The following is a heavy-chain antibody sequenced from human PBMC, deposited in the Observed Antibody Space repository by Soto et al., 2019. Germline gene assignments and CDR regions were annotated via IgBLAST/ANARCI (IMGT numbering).Heavy chain of an antibody. Sequence: GGSLRLSCAASGFSFSVYSMNWVRQAPGKGLEWVSYINGRDGAINYVDSVKGRFTISIDIAKNSLYLQMNSLRDEDTAVNFFAREHLGALDSWGSGVLVAVSS. D-gene: IGHD3-3*02. CDR1: GFSFSVYS. V-gene: IGHV3-48*02. CDR3: AREHLGALDS. J-gene: IGHJ5*01. CDR2: INGRDGAI.